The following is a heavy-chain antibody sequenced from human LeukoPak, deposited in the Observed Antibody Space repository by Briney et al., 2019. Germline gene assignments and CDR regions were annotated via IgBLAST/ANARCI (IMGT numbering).Heavy chain of an antibody. J-gene: IGHJ4*02. V-gene: IGHV1-8*03. CDR3: ARGRSTGYPYYFEY. CDR1: GYTFTSYD. Sequence: ASVKVSCKASGYTFTSYDINWVRQATGQGLEWMGWMNPNSGSTGYAQKFQGRVTITRNTSISTAYMELSGLRSEDTAVYYCARGRSTGYPYYFEYWAREPWSPSPQ. CDR2: MNPNSGST. D-gene: IGHD5-12*01.